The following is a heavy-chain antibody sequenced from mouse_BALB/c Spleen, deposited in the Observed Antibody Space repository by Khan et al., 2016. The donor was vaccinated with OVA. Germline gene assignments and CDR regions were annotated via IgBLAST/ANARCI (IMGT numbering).Heavy chain of an antibody. J-gene: IGHJ3*01. CDR2: IWSDGTT. CDR3: ARNSYMYDFTY. CDR1: GFSLTTYG. D-gene: IGHD2-14*01. Sequence: QVQLKESGPGLVLPSQSLSITCTVSGFSLTTYGIHWVRQSPGKGLEWLGVIWSDGTTDFNAAFISRMSISKDNSKSQVFFKVNSLQPDDTAMYXCARNSYMYDFTYWGQGTLVTVSA. V-gene: IGHV2-2*01.